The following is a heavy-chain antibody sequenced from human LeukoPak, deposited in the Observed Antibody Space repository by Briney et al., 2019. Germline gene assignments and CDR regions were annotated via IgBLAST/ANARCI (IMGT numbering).Heavy chain of an antibody. D-gene: IGHD6-13*01. V-gene: IGHV3-48*03. Sequence: GGSLRLSCAASGFTFSSYEMNWVRQAPGKGLEWVSYISSSGSTIYYADSVKGRFTISRDNAKNSLYLQMNSLKASDTAMYYCARPVDIAAAEDAFDIWGQGTMVTVSS. CDR3: ARPVDIAAAEDAFDI. CDR1: GFTFSSYE. J-gene: IGHJ3*02. CDR2: ISSSGSTI.